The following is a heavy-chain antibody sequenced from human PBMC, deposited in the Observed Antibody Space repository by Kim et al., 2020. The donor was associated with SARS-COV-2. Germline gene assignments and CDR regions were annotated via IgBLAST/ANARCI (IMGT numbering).Heavy chain of an antibody. J-gene: IGHJ4*02. V-gene: IGHV3-74*03. CDR3: ARARPGYFDY. CDR2: NI. Sequence: NIMYAESGEGRSSISRDNAKNTLYLQMNSLRAEDTAVYFCARARPGYFDYWGQGTLVTVFS.